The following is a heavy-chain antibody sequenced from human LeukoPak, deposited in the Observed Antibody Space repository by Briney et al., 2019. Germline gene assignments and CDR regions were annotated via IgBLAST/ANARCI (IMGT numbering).Heavy chain of an antibody. V-gene: IGHV1-69*02. Sequence: SVKVSCKASGGTFSSYTISWVRQAPGQGLEWMGRIIPILGIANYAQKFQSRVTITADKSTSTAYMELSSLRSEDTAVYYCARALMIVGAFDIWGQGTMVTVSS. J-gene: IGHJ3*02. D-gene: IGHD3-22*01. CDR2: IIPILGIA. CDR1: GGTFSSYT. CDR3: ARALMIVGAFDI.